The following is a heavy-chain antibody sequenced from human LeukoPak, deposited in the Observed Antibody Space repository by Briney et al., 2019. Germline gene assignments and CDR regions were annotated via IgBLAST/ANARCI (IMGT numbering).Heavy chain of an antibody. CDR2: IYTSGST. Sequence: SETLSLTCTVSGASISSYFWTWIRQPARKGLEWIGRIYTSGSTDYNPSLESRVTMSLDTSRNQFSLKLSTVTAADTAVYYCARKDGDYWGQGTLVTVSS. J-gene: IGHJ4*02. CDR1: GASISSYF. V-gene: IGHV4-4*07. CDR3: ARKDGDY.